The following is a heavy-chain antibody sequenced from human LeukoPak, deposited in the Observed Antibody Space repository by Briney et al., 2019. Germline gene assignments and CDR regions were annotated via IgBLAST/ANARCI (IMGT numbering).Heavy chain of an antibody. CDR3: ARDLYYYDSTDAFDI. CDR1: GFTFSSYS. Sequence: PGGSLRLSCAASGFTFSSYSMNWVRQAPGKGLEWVSSISSSSSYIYYADSVKGRFTISRDNAKNSLYLQMNSLRAEDTAVYYCARDLYYYDSTDAFDIWGQGTMVTVSS. CDR2: ISSSSSYI. J-gene: IGHJ3*02. V-gene: IGHV3-21*01. D-gene: IGHD3-22*01.